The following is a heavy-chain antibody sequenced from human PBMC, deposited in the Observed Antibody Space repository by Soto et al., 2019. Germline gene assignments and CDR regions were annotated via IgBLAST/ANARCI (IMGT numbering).Heavy chain of an antibody. Sequence: QVQLQESGPGLVKPSETLSLTCSVSGGSIISHYWSWIRQPPGKGLEWIGYIHYSGSTDYNPSLKSRLTISVDTSMNQFSLKLTSVTAADTAVYYCARGGWSLDYWGQGTLVTVSS. CDR2: IHYSGST. V-gene: IGHV4-59*11. CDR1: GGSIISHY. CDR3: ARGGWSLDY. D-gene: IGHD2-15*01. J-gene: IGHJ4*02.